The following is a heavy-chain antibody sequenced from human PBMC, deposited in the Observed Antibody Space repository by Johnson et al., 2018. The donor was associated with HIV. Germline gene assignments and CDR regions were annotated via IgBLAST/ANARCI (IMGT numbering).Heavy chain of an antibody. CDR2: MNADGKST. V-gene: IGHV3-74*01. D-gene: IGHD6-13*01. Sequence: VQLVESGGGLVQPGGSLRLSCAASGFTFINYWMHWVRQAPGKGLVWVSRMNADGKSTTYADSVKGRFTISRDNAKNTLYLQRNSRRAEDTDVYYCAREQELIGGRAFDIWGQGTMVTVSS. J-gene: IGHJ3*02. CDR3: AREQELIGGRAFDI. CDR1: GFTFINYW.